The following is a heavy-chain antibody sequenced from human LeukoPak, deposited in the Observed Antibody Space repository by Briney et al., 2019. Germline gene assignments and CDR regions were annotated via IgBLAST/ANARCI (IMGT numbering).Heavy chain of an antibody. CDR3: ARAGNLNGFDY. Sequence: SETLSLTCTVSGGSISSGGYFWNWIRQHPGKGLEWLGSISYSGSTFYNPSLKSRVTISVDTSKNQFSLKLSSVTAADTAVYYCARAGNLNGFDYWGQGTLSPSP. V-gene: IGHV4-31*03. CDR2: ISYSGST. J-gene: IGHJ4*02. CDR1: GGSISSGGYF. D-gene: IGHD1-20*01.